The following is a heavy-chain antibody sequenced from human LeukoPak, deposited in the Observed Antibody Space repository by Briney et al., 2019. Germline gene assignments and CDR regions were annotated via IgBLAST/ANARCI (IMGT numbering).Heavy chain of an antibody. CDR2: INTNTGNP. V-gene: IGHV7-4-1*02. CDR3: ARDPRGAEWLEGPYFDY. D-gene: IGHD3-3*01. CDR1: GYTFTSYA. J-gene: IGHJ4*02. Sequence: ASVKVSCKASGYTFTSYAMNWVRQAPGQGLEWMGWINTNTGNPTYAQGFTGRFVFSLDTSVSTAYLQISSLKAEDTAVYYCARDPRGAEWLEGPYFDYWGQGTLVTVSS.